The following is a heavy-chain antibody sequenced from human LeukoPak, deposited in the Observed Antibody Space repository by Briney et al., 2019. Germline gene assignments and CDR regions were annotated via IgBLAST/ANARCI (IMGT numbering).Heavy chain of an antibody. D-gene: IGHD3-16*01. J-gene: IGHJ4*02. CDR2: ISTSRNYI. V-gene: IGHV3-21*01. CDR1: GFIFSSYH. CDR3: ARVVWGQLTYYFDY. Sequence: GGSLRLSCVVSGFIFSSYHMNWVRQAPGKGLEWVSSISTSRNYIYYADSVKGRFTISRDNAKNSLYLQMHSLRAEDTAVYYCARVVWGQLTYYFDYWGQGTLVTVSS.